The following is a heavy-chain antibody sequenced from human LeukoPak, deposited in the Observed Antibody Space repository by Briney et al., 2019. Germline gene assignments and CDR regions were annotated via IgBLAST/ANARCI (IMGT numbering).Heavy chain of an antibody. Sequence: SVKVSCKASGGIVNSYAISWVRQAPGQGLEWMGRIIPIFGTTNYAQKFQGRVTITTDESTGTAYIALRSVRSEDTAVYYCARYGGAYDSSGYSYWGQGTLVTVSS. CDR1: GGIVNSYA. J-gene: IGHJ4*02. CDR3: ARYGGAYDSSGYSY. D-gene: IGHD3-22*01. V-gene: IGHV1-69*05. CDR2: IIPIFGTT.